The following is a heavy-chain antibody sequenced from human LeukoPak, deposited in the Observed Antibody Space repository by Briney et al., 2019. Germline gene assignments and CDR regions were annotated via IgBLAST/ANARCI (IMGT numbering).Heavy chain of an antibody. J-gene: IGHJ6*02. D-gene: IGHD4-17*01. CDR1: GYTFTSYY. CDR3: ARTTTVTTGPYYYYGMDV. CDR2: INPSGGST. V-gene: IGHV1-46*01. Sequence: ASVKVSCKASGYTFTSYYMHWVRQAPGQGLEWMGIINPSGGSTSYAQKFQGRVTMTRDTSTSTVYMELSSLRSEDTAVYYCARTTTVTTGPYYYYGMDVWGQGTTVTVSS.